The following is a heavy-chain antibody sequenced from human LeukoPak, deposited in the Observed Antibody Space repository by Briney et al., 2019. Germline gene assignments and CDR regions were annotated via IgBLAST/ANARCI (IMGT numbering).Heavy chain of an antibody. V-gene: IGHV3-9*01. CDR1: GFIFNNYA. D-gene: IGHD6-19*01. CDR3: AEDSRRHYTSGPNPDSLH. CDR2: ISWNSGTI. J-gene: IGHJ4*02. Sequence: GGSLRLSCAGSGFIFNNYAMHWVRQPPGKGLEWVSGISWNSGTIDYADSVRGRFTISRDNAKNSLYLQMDSLRVEDTAFYYCAEDSRRHYTSGPNPDSLHWGQGALVTVSS.